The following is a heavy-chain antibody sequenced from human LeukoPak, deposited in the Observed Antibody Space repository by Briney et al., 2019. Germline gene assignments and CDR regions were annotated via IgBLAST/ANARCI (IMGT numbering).Heavy chain of an antibody. D-gene: IGHD3-22*01. CDR3: ARDAYHDSSGYYSLNWFDP. CDR1: GYTFTGYY. J-gene: IGHJ5*02. V-gene: IGHV1-2*04. CDR2: INPNSGGT. Sequence: ASVKVSCKASGYTFTGYYMHWVRQAPGQGLEWMGWINPNSGGTNYAQKFQGWATMTRDTSISTAYMELSSLRSEDTAVYYCARDAYHDSSGYYSLNWFDPWGQGTLVTVSS.